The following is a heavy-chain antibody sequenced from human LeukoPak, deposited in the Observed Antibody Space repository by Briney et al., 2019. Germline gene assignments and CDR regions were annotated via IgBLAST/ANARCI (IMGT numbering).Heavy chain of an antibody. V-gene: IGHV1-18*01. Sequence: GASVKVSCKASGYTFTSYGISWVRQAPGQGLEWMGWISAYNGNTNYAQKLQGRVTMTTDTSTSTAYMELRSLRSDDTAVYYCAGEVWFGELSERTLDYWGQGTLVTVSS. D-gene: IGHD3-10*01. CDR2: ISAYNGNT. CDR3: AGEVWFGELSERTLDY. J-gene: IGHJ4*02. CDR1: GYTFTSYG.